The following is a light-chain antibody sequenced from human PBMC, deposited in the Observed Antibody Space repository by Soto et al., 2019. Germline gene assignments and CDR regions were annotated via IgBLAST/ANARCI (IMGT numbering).Light chain of an antibody. V-gene: IGKV1-5*01. CDR3: QEYKTYA. CDR2: DAS. CDR1: QSISDW. J-gene: IGKJ2*01. Sequence: AYVGDRVNITCRASQSISDWLAWYQQKAGKAPELLISDASTLATGVPSRFSGSGSGTEFTLTISSLQTDDSATYFCQEYKTYAFGPGTKVDIK.